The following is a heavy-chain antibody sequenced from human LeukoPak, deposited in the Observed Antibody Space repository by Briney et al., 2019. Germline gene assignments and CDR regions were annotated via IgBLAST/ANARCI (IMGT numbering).Heavy chain of an antibody. CDR1: GYTFTNFG. J-gene: IGHJ5*02. V-gene: IGHV1-18*01. D-gene: IGHD3-16*01. CDR3: ARDDSVA. CDR2: ISGYNDNP. Sequence: ASVKVSCKTSGYTFTNFGISWVRQAPGQGPEWMGWISGYNDNPNYAQNLHGRVTMTTDTSTSTAYMELRSLRSDDTAVYYCARDDSVAWGQGTLVTVSS.